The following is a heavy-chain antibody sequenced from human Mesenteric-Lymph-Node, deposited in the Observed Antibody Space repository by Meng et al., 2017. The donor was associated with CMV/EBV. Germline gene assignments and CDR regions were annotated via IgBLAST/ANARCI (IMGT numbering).Heavy chain of an antibody. CDR3: AGGLGLLYYNGMDV. D-gene: IGHD2-15*01. V-gene: IGHV3-21*01. CDR1: GFTFSSYS. Sequence: GESLKISCAASGFTFSSYSMNWVRQAPGKGLEWVSSISSSSSYIYYADSVKGRFTISRDNAKNSLYLQMNSLSADDTAVYYCAGGLGLLYYNGMDVWGQGTTVTVSS. J-gene: IGHJ6*02. CDR2: ISSSSSYI.